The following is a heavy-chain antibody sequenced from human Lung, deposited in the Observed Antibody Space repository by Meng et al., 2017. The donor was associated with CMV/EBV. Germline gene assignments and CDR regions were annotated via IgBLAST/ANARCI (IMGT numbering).Heavy chain of an antibody. D-gene: IGHD3-3*01. CDR3: ARDKVRFYDYWSGYGGMDV. CDR2: ITSDGSTT. V-gene: IGHV3-74*01. CDR1: EFTFSSYS. J-gene: IGHJ6*02. Sequence: ESLKISCTASEFTFSSYSMDWVRQAPGKGLVWVSRITSDGSTTSYADSVKGRFTISRDNAKNTLYLQINSLRAEDTAVYYCARDKVRFYDYWSGYGGMDVWGQGXTVTVSS.